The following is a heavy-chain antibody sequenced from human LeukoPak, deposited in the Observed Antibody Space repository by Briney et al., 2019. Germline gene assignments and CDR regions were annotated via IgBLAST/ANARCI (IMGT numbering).Heavy chain of an antibody. D-gene: IGHD1-26*01. Sequence: ASVKVSCKAPGYTFTGYYMHWVRQAPGQGLEWMGWINPNSGGTNYAQKFQGRVTMTRDTSISTAYMELSRLRSDDTAVYYCARDISGSYPAYYFDYWGQGTLVTVSS. CDR2: INPNSGGT. J-gene: IGHJ4*02. V-gene: IGHV1-2*02. CDR1: GYTFTGYY. CDR3: ARDISGSYPAYYFDY.